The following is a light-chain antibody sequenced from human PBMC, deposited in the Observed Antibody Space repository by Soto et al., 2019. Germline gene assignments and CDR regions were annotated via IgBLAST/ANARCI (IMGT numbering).Light chain of an antibody. J-gene: IGKJ5*01. CDR2: GAS. V-gene: IGKV3D-20*02. CDR1: QSISSSF. Sequence: EIVLTQSPGTLSLSPGERATLSCRASQSISSSFLAWYQQKPGQAPRLLIYGASSRATGIPDTFSGSGSGTDFTLTISSLEPEDFAVYYCQQRSNWPPITFGQGTRLENK. CDR3: QQRSNWPPIT.